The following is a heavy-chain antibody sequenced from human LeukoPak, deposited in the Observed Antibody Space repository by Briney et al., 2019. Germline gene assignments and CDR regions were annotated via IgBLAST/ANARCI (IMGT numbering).Heavy chain of an antibody. CDR2: IYTSGST. Sequence: RSSETLSLTCTVSGGSISSYYWSRIRQPAGKGLEWIGRIYTSGSTNYNPSLKSRVTMSVDTSKNQFSLKLSSVTAADTAVYYCARDLVASGQQLVSGVGLVYWGQGTLVTVSS. J-gene: IGHJ4*02. D-gene: IGHD6-13*01. CDR3: ARDLVASGQQLVSGVGLVY. V-gene: IGHV4-4*07. CDR1: GGSISSYY.